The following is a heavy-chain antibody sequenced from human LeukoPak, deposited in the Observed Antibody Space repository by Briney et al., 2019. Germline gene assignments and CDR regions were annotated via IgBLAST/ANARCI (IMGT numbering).Heavy chain of an antibody. D-gene: IGHD6-13*01. CDR1: GVTFSSYG. J-gene: IGHJ4*02. CDR2: IWYDGTNK. CDR3: AKDRGSSWYPDFDY. Sequence: GGSLRLSCAASGVTFSSYGIHWVRQAPGKGLEWVAVIWYDGTNKYYADSVKGRFTISRDNSKNTLYLQMNSLRAEDTAVYYCAKDRGSSWYPDFDYWGQGTLVTVSS. V-gene: IGHV3-33*06.